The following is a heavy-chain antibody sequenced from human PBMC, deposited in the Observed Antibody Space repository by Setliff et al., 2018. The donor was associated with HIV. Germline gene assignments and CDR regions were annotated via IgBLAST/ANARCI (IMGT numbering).Heavy chain of an antibody. CDR2: IYTNGRT. V-gene: IGHV4-61*09. Sequence: SETLSLTCTVSGDSTSRDFYYWNWIRQPAGKGLEWIGHIYTNGRTHYNPSLKSRVTISMDTSKNQFSLKLSSVTAADTAVHYCARNDAFDIWGQGTLVTVSS. CDR3: ARNDAFDI. J-gene: IGHJ3*02. CDR1: GDSTSRDFYY.